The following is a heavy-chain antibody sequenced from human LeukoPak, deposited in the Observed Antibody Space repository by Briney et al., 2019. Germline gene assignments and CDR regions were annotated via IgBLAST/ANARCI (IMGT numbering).Heavy chain of an antibody. V-gene: IGHV1-46*01. CDR3: ARDGWIAVAGVLAQDYYGMDV. D-gene: IGHD6-19*01. CDR2: INPSGGST. CDR1: GYTFTSYY. Sequence: ASVTVSCKASGYTFTSYYMHWVRQAPGQGLEWMGLINPSGGSTSYAQKFQGRVTMTRDTSTSTVYMELSSLRSEDTAVYYCARDGWIAVAGVLAQDYYGMDVWGQGTTVTVSS. J-gene: IGHJ6*02.